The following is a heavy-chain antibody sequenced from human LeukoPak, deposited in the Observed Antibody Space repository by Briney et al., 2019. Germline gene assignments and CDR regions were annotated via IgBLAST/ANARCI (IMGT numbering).Heavy chain of an antibody. Sequence: SVKVSCKASGGTFSSYAISWVRQAPGQGLEWMGGIIPIFGTANYAQKFQGRVTITADESTSTAYMELSSLRSEDTAVYYCASLDGGYCSSTSCYTGYWGQGTLVTVSS. V-gene: IGHV1-69*13. CDR2: IIPIFGTA. CDR1: GGTFSSYA. CDR3: ASLDGGYCSSTSCYTGY. J-gene: IGHJ4*02. D-gene: IGHD2-2*02.